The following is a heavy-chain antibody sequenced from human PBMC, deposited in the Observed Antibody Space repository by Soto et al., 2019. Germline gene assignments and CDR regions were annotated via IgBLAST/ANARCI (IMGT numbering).Heavy chain of an antibody. Sequence: PGGSLRLSCAASGFTFSSYGMHWVRQAPGKGLEWVAVISYDGSNKYYADSVKGRFTISRDNSKNTLYLQMNSLRAEDTAVYYCAKMGDIVLMHWFDPWGQGTLVTVSS. D-gene: IGHD2-8*01. V-gene: IGHV3-30*18. CDR1: GFTFSSYG. J-gene: IGHJ5*02. CDR2: ISYDGSNK. CDR3: AKMGDIVLMHWFDP.